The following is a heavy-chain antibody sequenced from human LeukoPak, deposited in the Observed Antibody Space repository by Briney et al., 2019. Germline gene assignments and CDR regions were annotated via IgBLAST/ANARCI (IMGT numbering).Heavy chain of an antibody. CDR2: IRYDGSDK. Sequence: GGSLRLSCAASGFSFSTYGMHWVRQAPGKGLEWVAFIRYDGSDKHYVDSVRGRFTISRDNSKNTLYLQMNSLRAEDAAVYYCAKDGAFDYWGQGTLVTVSS. J-gene: IGHJ4*02. V-gene: IGHV3-30*02. CDR1: GFSFSTYG. CDR3: AKDGAFDY.